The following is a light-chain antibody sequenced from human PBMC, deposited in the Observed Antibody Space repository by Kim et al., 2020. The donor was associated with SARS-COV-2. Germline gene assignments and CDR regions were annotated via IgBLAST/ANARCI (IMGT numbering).Light chain of an antibody. J-gene: IGKJ4*01. V-gene: IGKV3-11*01. CDR2: DAS. Sequence: EIVLTQSPATLSLSPGERATLSCRASQTVSSYLGWYQQKPGQAPRLLIYDASNRATGIPARFSGSGSGTDFTLTISSLEPEDFAVYYCQQRKTWPLTFGGGNKVDIK. CDR3: QQRKTWPLT. CDR1: QTVSSY.